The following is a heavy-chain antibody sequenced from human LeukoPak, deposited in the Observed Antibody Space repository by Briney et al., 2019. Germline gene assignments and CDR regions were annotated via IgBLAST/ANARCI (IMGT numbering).Heavy chain of an antibody. V-gene: IGHV4-34*01. CDR3: ARGYSSSSYNWFDP. CDR1: GGSFSGYY. CDR2: INHSGST. J-gene: IGHJ5*02. Sequence: KPSETLSLTCAVYGGSFSGYYWSWIRQPPGKGLDWIGEINHSGSTNYNPSLKSRVTISVDTSKNQFSLKLSSVTAADTAVYYCARGYSSSSYNWFDPWGQGTLVTVSS. D-gene: IGHD6-6*01.